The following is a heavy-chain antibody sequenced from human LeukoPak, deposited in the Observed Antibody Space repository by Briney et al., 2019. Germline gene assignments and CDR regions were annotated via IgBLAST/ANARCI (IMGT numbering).Heavy chain of an antibody. J-gene: IGHJ5*02. CDR3: AKGYCSSTSCPQTGFDP. CDR1: GFTFDDYA. D-gene: IGHD2-2*01. CDR2: ISWNSGSI. V-gene: IGHV3-9*01. Sequence: GGSLRLSCAASGFTFDDYAMHWVRQAPGKGLEWVSGISWNSGSIGYAGSVKGRFTISRDNAKNSLYLQMNSLRAEDTALYYCAKGYCSSTSCPQTGFDPWGQGTLVTVSS.